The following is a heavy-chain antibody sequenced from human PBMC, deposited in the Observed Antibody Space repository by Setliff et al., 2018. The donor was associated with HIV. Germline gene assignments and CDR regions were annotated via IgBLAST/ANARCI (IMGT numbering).Heavy chain of an antibody. J-gene: IGHJ4*02. CDR3: ARGWEGGMDY. D-gene: IGHD1-26*01. V-gene: IGHV1-46*01. CDR1: GYTFTSYY. CDR2: INPSSGST. Sequence: AASVKVSCKASGYTFTSYYMHWVRQAPGQGLEWMGIINPSSGSTTYAQKFQGRVTMTRDTSTNALYMELSSLRSEDTAVYYCARGWEGGMDYWGQGTLVTVSS.